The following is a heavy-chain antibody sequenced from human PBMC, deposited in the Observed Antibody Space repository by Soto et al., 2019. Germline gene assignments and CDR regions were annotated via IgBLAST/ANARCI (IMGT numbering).Heavy chain of an antibody. CDR1: GGSISSYY. Sequence: LTLTCTVSGGSISSYYWSWIRQPPGKGLEWIGYIYYSGSTNYNPSLKSRVTISVDTSQNQFSLKLSSVTAADTAVYYCARGYYESSSYYYYYYGMDVWGQGTTVTVSS. CDR2: IYYSGST. D-gene: IGHD3-22*01. CDR3: ARGYYESSSYYYYYYGMDV. V-gene: IGHV4-59*01. J-gene: IGHJ6*02.